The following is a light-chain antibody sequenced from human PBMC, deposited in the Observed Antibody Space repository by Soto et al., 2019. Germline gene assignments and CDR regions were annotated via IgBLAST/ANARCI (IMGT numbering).Light chain of an antibody. Sequence: EIVMTQSPATLSVSPGERATLSCRASQSVNSNLAWYRQKPGQAPRLLISDASTRATGVPARFSGSGSGTEFTLTISSLQPEDVATYYCQKYNSAPFTFGPGTKVDIK. CDR2: DAS. J-gene: IGKJ3*01. V-gene: IGKV3-15*01. CDR3: QKYNSAPFT. CDR1: QSVNSN.